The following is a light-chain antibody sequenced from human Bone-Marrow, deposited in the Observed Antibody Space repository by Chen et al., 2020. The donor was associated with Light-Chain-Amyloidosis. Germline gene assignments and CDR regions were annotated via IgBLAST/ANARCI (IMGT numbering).Light chain of an antibody. CDR3: SSYTTTSAPLI. Sequence: QSALTQPASVSGSPGQSIIISCTGTSSDIGGYDYVFWYQQHPGRAPKLMIYDVTNRPSGVSNRFSGSKSGNTASLTISGLQAEDEADYYCSSYTTTSAPLIFGGGTKLTVL. CDR2: DVT. V-gene: IGLV2-14*03. J-gene: IGLJ2*01. CDR1: SSDIGGYDY.